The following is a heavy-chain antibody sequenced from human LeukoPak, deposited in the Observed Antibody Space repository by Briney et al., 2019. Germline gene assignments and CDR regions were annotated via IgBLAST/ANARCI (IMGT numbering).Heavy chain of an antibody. CDR3: ARARRDSVGKLSYFDY. D-gene: IGHD5/OR15-5a*01. J-gene: IGHJ4*02. CDR1: GGSISNFN. V-gene: IGHV4-4*07. Sequence: SETLSLTCTASGGSISNFNWSWIRQPAGKGLEWIGRIYTSGSTNYNPSLKSRVTMSVDKSKNQFSLKLSSVTAADTAVYYCARARRDSVGKLSYFDYWGQGTLLTVSS. CDR2: IYTSGST.